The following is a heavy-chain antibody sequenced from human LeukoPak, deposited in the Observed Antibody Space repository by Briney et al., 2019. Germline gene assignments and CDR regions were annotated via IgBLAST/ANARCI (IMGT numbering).Heavy chain of an antibody. CDR2: IYHSGST. Sequence: SETLSLTCTVSGYSISSGYYWGWIRQPPGKGLEWIGSIYHSGSTYYNPSLKSRVTISVDTSKNQISLKLSSVTAADTAVYYCARAKGSGRLRDSYYLDVWGKGTTVTISS. CDR3: ARAKGSGRLRDSYYLDV. D-gene: IGHD3-10*01. CDR1: GYSISSGYY. V-gene: IGHV4-38-2*02. J-gene: IGHJ6*03.